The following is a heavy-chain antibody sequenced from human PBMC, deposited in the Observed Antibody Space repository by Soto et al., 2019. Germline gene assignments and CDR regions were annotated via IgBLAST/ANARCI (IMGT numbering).Heavy chain of an antibody. D-gene: IGHD6-13*01. CDR3: ARHHLPEYSSSTNWFDP. CDR2: IYYSGST. Sequence: SETLSLTCTVSGGSISSSSYYWGWIRQPPGKGLEWIGSIYYSGSTYYNPSLKSRVTISVDTSKNQFSLKLSSVTAADTAVYYCARHHLPEYSSSTNWFDPWGQGTLVTVSS. CDR1: GGSISSSSYY. J-gene: IGHJ5*02. V-gene: IGHV4-39*01.